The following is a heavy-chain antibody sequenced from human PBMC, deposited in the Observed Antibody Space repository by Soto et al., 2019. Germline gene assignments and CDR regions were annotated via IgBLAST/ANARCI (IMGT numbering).Heavy chain of an antibody. V-gene: IGHV1-69*13. D-gene: IGHD3-22*01. J-gene: IGHJ5*02. CDR2: IIPIFGTA. CDR1: GGTFSSYA. Sequence: GASVKVSCKASGGTFSSYAISWVRQAPGQGLEWMGGIIPIFGTANYAQKFQGRVTITADESTSTAYMELSSLRSEDTAVYYCAIGGYYDSSGYSPYYWFDPWGQGTLVTVSS. CDR3: AIGGYYDSSGYSPYYWFDP.